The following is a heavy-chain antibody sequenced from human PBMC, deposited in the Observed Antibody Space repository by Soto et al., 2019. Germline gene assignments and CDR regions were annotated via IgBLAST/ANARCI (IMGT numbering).Heavy chain of an antibody. Sequence: GGSLRLSCAASGFTFTRFSMNWVRQAPGKGLEWVSSISSTTNYIYYGDSMKGRFTISRDNAKNSLYLEMNSLRAEDTAVYYCARESEDLTSNFDYWGQGTLVTISS. V-gene: IGHV3-21*06. J-gene: IGHJ4*02. CDR1: GFTFTRFS. CDR2: ISSTTNYI. CDR3: ARESEDLTSNFDY.